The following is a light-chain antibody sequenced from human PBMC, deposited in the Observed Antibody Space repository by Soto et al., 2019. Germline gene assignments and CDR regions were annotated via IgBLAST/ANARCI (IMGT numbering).Light chain of an antibody. CDR3: CSFGGSTTYVL. Sequence: QSALTQPASVSGSPRQSIAISCTGTSSDVGSFNLVSWYQQHPGKAPKLLIYEGTKWPSGVSNRFSGSKSGNTASLTISGLQAEDEADYYCCSFGGSTTYVLFGGGTKLTVL. V-gene: IGLV2-23*01. CDR2: EGT. CDR1: SSDVGSFNL. J-gene: IGLJ2*01.